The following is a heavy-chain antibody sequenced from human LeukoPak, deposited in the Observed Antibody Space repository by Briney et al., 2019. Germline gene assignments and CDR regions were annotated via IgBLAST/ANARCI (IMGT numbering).Heavy chain of an antibody. CDR3: ARWKSLKGTFDY. J-gene: IGHJ4*02. CDR2: ISYDLNNK. Sequence: GRTLRLSCAASGVTFSNYAMNGGGEARGKGVEGVALISYDLNNKSSPHSLNGRFTISTDNSNNPLYLQMTSLRAEDTAVYYCARWKSLKGTFDYWGQGTLVTVSS. CDR1: GVTFSNYA. D-gene: IGHD1-7*01. V-gene: IGHV3-30*04.